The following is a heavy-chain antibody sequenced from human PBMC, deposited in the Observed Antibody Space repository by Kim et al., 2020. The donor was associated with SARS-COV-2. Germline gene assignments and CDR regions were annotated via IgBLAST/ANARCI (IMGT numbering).Heavy chain of an antibody. CDR1: GFTFSSYA. V-gene: IGHV3-30*04. CDR2: ISYDGSNK. D-gene: IGHD3-22*01. CDR3: ARDRSGHYDSSGSFDY. J-gene: IGHJ4*02. Sequence: GGSLRLSCAASGFTFSSYAMHWVRQAPGKGLEWVAVISYDGSNKYYADSVKGRFTISRDNSKNTLYLQMNSLRAEDTAVYYCARDRSGHYDSSGSFDYWGQGTLVTVSS.